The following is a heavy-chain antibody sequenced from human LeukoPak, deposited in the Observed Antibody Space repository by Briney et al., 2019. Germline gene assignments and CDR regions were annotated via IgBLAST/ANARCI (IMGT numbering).Heavy chain of an antibody. CDR1: GFSLCTSGVG. CDR3: AHRVGGYSYRFDY. D-gene: IGHD5-18*01. V-gene: IGHV2-5*02. CDR2: IYWDDDE. J-gene: IGHJ4*02. Sequence: SGPTLVNPTQTLTLTCTFSGFSLCTSGVGVGWIRQPPGKALEWLALIYWDDDERYNPSLKSRLTITKDTSKNHVVLTMTNMDPVDTATYYCAHRVGGYSYRFDYWGQGTLVTVSS.